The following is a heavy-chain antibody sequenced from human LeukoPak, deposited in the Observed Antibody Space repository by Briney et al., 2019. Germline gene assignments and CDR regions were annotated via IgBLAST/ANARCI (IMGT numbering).Heavy chain of an antibody. D-gene: IGHD6-19*01. CDR1: GFTFSSYS. V-gene: IGHV3-21*01. CDR2: ISSSSSYI. Sequence: GSLRLSCAASGFTFSSYSMNWVRQAPGKGLEWVSSISSSSSYIYYADSVKGRFTISRDNAKNSLYLQMNSLRAEDTAVYYCARDPIAVAGYFDYWGQGTLVTVSS. J-gene: IGHJ4*02. CDR3: ARDPIAVAGYFDY.